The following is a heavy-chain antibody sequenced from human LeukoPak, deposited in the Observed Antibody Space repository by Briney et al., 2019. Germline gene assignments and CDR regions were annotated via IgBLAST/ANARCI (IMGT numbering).Heavy chain of an antibody. CDR1: GGSISSGSYY. Sequence: SQTLSLTCTVSGGSISSGSYYWSWIRQPAGKGLEWIGRIYTSGSTNYNPSHKSRVTISVDTSKNQFSLKLSSVTAADTAVYYCARGGYSYGDDYWGQGTLVTVSS. D-gene: IGHD5-18*01. J-gene: IGHJ4*02. CDR2: IYTSGST. V-gene: IGHV4-61*02. CDR3: ARGGYSYGDDY.